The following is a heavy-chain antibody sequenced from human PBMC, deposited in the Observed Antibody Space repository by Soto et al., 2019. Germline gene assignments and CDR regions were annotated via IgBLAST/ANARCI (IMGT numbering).Heavy chain of an antibody. D-gene: IGHD3-22*01. J-gene: IGHJ4*02. CDR3: AKDRDYYGSSGYYYDY. Sequence: PGGSLRLSCAASGFTFSSYGMHWVRQAPGKGLEWVAVISYDGSNKYYADSVKGRFTISRDNSKNTLYLQMNSLRAEDTAVYYCAKDRDYYGSSGYYYDYWGQGTLVTVSS. CDR1: GFTFSSYG. V-gene: IGHV3-30*18. CDR2: ISYDGSNK.